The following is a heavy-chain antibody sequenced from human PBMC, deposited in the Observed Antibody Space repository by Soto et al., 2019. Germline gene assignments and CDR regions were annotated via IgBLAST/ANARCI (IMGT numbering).Heavy chain of an antibody. D-gene: IGHD6-19*01. Sequence: PSKTLYITCSVYGGSMISYYWSWLRQSPGKGLEWIGYIHHSGSTLYNPSLNNRATVSLDRSNNQFSLKLTSVTAADTAFYYFFFEVRDSGGWCWYFCGQGTLVTGSS. V-gene: IGHV4-59*01. CDR2: IHHSGST. J-gene: IGHJ4*02. CDR1: GGSMISYY. CDR3: FFEVRDSGGWCWYF.